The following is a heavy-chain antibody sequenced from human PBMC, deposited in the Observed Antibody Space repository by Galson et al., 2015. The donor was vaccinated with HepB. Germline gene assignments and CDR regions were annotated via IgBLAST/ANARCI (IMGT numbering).Heavy chain of an antibody. CDR2: ISTSGVV. J-gene: IGHJ3*02. CDR1: GINVNNDA. V-gene: IGHV3-69-1*01. CDR3: ARGRDYAFDI. Sequence: SLRLSCAASGINVNNDAIDWVRQAPGKGLEWLSFISTSGVVYYADSVKGRLTISRDTVKNSLYLQMNSLRAEDTAMYYCARGRDYAFDIWGLGTMVTVSS. D-gene: IGHD3-16*01.